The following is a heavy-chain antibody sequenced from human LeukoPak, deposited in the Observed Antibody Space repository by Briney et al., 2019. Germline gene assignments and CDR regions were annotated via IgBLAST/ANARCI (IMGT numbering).Heavy chain of an antibody. CDR2: INPNSGGT. J-gene: IGHJ3*02. V-gene: IGHV1-2*02. CDR1: GYTFTGYY. Sequence: GASVKVSCKXSGYTFTGYYMHWVRQAPGQGLEGMGWINPNSGGTNYAQKFQGRVTMTRDTSISTAYMELSRLRSDDTAVYYCARALSTREAFDIWGQGTMVTVSS. D-gene: IGHD4/OR15-4a*01. CDR3: ARALSTREAFDI.